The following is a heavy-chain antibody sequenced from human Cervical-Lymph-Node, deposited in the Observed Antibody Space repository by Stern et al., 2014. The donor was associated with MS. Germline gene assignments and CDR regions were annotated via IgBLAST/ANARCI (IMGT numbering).Heavy chain of an antibody. D-gene: IGHD5-24*01. CDR2: IYYSGTT. CDR1: GGSISRSTYY. CDR3: ARLTGIIDS. J-gene: IGHJ4*02. V-gene: IGHV4-39*01. Sequence: HLQLQESGPGLVKPSVTLSLTCTVSGGSISRSTYYWGWIRQPPGKGLEWIGNIYYSGTTYYDPSLKSRVTISVHAATHQFSLNLNSVTAADTAVYYCARLTGIIDSWGQGTLVAVSS.